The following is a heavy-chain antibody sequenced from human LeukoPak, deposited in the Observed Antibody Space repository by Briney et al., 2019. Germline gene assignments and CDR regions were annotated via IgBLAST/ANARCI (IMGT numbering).Heavy chain of an antibody. Sequence: PPASVKVSCKTSGYSFTNYGISWVRLAPGKGLEWMGWVSGINGNTKYAQSLQGRVLMTTDTSTTTGHMELRSLRPDDTAVYFCARVQDADMIVEDFWGQGTLVIVSS. D-gene: IGHD3-22*01. CDR1: GYSFTNYG. CDR2: VSGINGNT. J-gene: IGHJ4*02. V-gene: IGHV1-18*01. CDR3: ARVQDADMIVEDF.